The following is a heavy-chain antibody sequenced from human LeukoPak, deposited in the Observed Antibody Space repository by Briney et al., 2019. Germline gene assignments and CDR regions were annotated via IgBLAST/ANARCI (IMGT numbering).Heavy chain of an antibody. CDR1: GFTFSSYW. V-gene: IGHV3-7*01. CDR2: IKQDGSEK. J-gene: IGHJ6*03. CDR3: ARDHASYYYDSTGSNMDV. Sequence: GGSLRLSCAASGFTFSSYWMSWVRQAPAKGLEWVANIKQDGSEKYYVDSVKGRFTISRDNAKNSLYLQMNSLRAEDTAVYYCARDHASYYYDSTGSNMDVWGKGTTVTVSS. D-gene: IGHD3-22*01.